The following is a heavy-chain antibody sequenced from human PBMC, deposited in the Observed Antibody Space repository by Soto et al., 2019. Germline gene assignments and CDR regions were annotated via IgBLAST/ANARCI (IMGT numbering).Heavy chain of an antibody. CDR3: AKALSGYTYGPFDY. V-gene: IGHV3-9*01. Sequence: PGGSLRLSYTASGFTFDDYAMHWVRQAPGKGLEWVSGINWNSGSIGYADSVKGRFTISRDKAKNSLYLQMNSLRTEDTALYYCAKALSGYTYGPFDYWGQGTLVTVSS. CDR1: GFTFDDYA. J-gene: IGHJ4*02. D-gene: IGHD5-18*01. CDR2: INWNSGSI.